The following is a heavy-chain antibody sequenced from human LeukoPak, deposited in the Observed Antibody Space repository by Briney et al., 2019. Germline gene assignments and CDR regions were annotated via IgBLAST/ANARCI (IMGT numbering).Heavy chain of an antibody. J-gene: IGHJ3*02. CDR2: ISSGGSTV. CDR1: GFNFSSYV. V-gene: IGHV3-48*03. CDR3: ARVIIVGATGI. Sequence: GGSLPLSCAASGFNFSSYVMKCPGQPPGRGLEGVSYISSGGSTVHYADSVKGRFTISRDNAKNSLFLQMNSLTAEDTAVYYCARVIIVGATGIWGQGTMVTVSS. D-gene: IGHD1-26*01.